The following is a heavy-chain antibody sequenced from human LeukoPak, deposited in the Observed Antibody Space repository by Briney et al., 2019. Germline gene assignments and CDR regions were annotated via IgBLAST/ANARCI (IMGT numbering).Heavy chain of an antibody. CDR2: ISSSSSSI. V-gene: IGHV3-48*01. J-gene: IGHJ6*02. CDR1: GFTFSSYG. Sequence: PGGSLRLSCAASGFTFSSYGMHWVRQAPGKGLEWVSYISSSSSSIYYADSVKGRFTISRDNSKNTLYLQMNSLRAEDTAVYYCARDWYGMDVWGQGTTVTVSS. CDR3: ARDWYGMDV.